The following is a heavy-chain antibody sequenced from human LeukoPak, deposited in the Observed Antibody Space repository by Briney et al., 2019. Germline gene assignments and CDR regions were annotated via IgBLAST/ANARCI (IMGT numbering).Heavy chain of an antibody. Sequence: PSETLSLTCTVSGGSISSYYWSWIRQPPGKGLEWIAYIYYSGSTNYNPSLKSRVTISVHTSKNQFSLKLSSVTAADTAVYYCARVQIGYSYGLFDYWGQGTLVTVSS. D-gene: IGHD5-18*01. J-gene: IGHJ4*02. CDR3: ARVQIGYSYGLFDY. CDR1: GGSISSYY. CDR2: IYYSGST. V-gene: IGHV4-59*01.